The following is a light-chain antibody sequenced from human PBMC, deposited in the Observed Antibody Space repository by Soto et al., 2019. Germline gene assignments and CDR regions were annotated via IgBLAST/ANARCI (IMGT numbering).Light chain of an antibody. V-gene: IGKV1-17*03. CDR3: LQHNSYPFT. CDR2: GAT. CDR1: QGISNS. J-gene: IGKJ2*01. Sequence: DSQMTQSPSAMPASVGDRVTITCRASQGISNSLAWFQQKPGKVPKRLIYGATDLQSGVPSRFSGSGSGTEFTLTISSLQPEDFATYYCLQHNSYPFTFGQGTKLEIK.